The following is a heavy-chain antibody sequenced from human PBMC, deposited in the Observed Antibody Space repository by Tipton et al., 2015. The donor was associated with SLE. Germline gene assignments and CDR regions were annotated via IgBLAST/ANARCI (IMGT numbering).Heavy chain of an antibody. V-gene: IGHV4-34*01. D-gene: IGHD4-17*01. CDR2: INHSGST. CDR1: GGSFSGYY. J-gene: IGHJ3*02. CDR3: ARDSTVPGAFDI. Sequence: TLSLTCAVYGGSFSGYYWSWIRQPPGKGLEWIGEINHSGSTNYNPSLKSRVTISVDTSKNQFSLKLSSVTAADTAVYYCARDSTVPGAFDIWGQGTMVTVSS.